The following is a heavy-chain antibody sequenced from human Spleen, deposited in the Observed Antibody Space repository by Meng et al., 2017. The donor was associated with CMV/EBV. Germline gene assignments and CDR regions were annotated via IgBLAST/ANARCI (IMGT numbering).Heavy chain of an antibody. V-gene: IGHV3-23*03. J-gene: IGHJ3*02. Sequence: GGSLRLSCAASGFTFSSYAMSWVRQAPGKGLEWVSVIYSGGSSTYYADSVKGRFTISRDNAKNSLYLQMNSLRAEDTAVYYCARPSLYCSGGSCYSESAFDIWGQGTMVTVSS. CDR3: ARPSLYCSGGSCYSESAFDI. CDR1: GFTFSSYA. CDR2: IYSGGSST. D-gene: IGHD2-15*01.